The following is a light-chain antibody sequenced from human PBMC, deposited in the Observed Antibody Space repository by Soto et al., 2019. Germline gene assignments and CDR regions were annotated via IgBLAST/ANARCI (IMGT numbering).Light chain of an antibody. Sequence: DIVMTQSPLSLPVTPGEPASISCRTSQSLRHSNGYNYLDWYLQKPGQSPQLLNYLCSERASGVSDMFSGSGSGTDFTLKISRVEGEDVGVYYCIKALQTPWMFGQGTEGDIK. V-gene: IGKV2-28*01. J-gene: IGKJ1*01. CDR2: LCS. CDR1: QSLRHSNGYNY. CDR3: IKALQTPWM.